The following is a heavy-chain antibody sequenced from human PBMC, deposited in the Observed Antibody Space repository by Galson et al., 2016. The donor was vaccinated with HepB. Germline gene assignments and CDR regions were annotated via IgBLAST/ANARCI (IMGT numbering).Heavy chain of an antibody. CDR1: GYTFSSYG. CDR3: ARDPLAYCVGDCYSHPLSPMDV. V-gene: IGHV1-18*01. J-gene: IGHJ6*02. D-gene: IGHD2-21*02. CDR2: ISASSGNT. Sequence: SVKVSCKASGYTFSSYGISWVRQAPGQGLEWMGWISASSGNTNYAQKLQGRVTMTTDTSTSTAYMELRSLRSDDTAVYFCARDPLAYCVGDCYSHPLSPMDVWGQGTTVTVSS.